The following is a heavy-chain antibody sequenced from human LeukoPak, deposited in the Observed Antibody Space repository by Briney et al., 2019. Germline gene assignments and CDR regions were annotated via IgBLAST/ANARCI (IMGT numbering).Heavy chain of an antibody. CDR1: GFTFSSYG. V-gene: IGHV3-30*18. J-gene: IGHJ3*02. CDR2: ISYDGSNK. D-gene: IGHD5-18*01. Sequence: PGGSLRLSCAASGFTFSSYGMHWVRQAPGKGLEWVSVISYDGSNKYYADSVKGRFTISRDNSKNTLYLQMNSLRAEDTAVYYCAKGSDRWIQLWGDAFDIWGQGTMVTVSS. CDR3: AKGSDRWIQLWGDAFDI.